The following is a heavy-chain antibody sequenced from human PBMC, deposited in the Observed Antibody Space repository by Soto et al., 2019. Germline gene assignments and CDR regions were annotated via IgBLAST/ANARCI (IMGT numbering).Heavy chain of an antibody. Sequence: QVQLVESGGGVVQPGRSLRLSCAASGFTFSSYGMHWVRQAPGKGLEWVAVISYDGSNKYYADSVKGRFTISRDNSKNTLYLQMNSLRAEDTAVYYSASAGVHYSREGDFDYWGQGTLVTVSS. V-gene: IGHV3-30*03. J-gene: IGHJ4*02. D-gene: IGHD6-13*01. CDR1: GFTFSSYG. CDR3: ASAGVHYSREGDFDY. CDR2: ISYDGSNK.